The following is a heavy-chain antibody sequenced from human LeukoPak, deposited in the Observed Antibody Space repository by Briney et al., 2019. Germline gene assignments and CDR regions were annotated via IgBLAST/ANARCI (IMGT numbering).Heavy chain of an antibody. D-gene: IGHD3-3*01. CDR2: ISAYNGNT. CDR1: GYTFTSYG. J-gene: IGHJ4*02. V-gene: IGHV1-18*01. Sequence: GASVKVSCKASGYTFTSYGISWVRRAPGQGLEWMGWISAYNGNTNYAQKLQGRVTMTTDTSTSTAYMELRSLRSDDTAVYYCARGAPYDFWSGYFLALDYWGQGTLVTVSS. CDR3: ARGAPYDFWSGYFLALDY.